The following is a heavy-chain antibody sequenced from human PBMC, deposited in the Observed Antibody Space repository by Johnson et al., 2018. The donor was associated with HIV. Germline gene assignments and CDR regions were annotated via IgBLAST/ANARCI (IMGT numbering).Heavy chain of an antibody. CDR3: ARELRGGHTDAFDI. CDR2: ISWNSGSI. Sequence: VQLVESGGGLVQPGRSLRLSCAASGFTFDDYAMHWVRQAPGKGLEWVSGISWNSGSIGYADSVKGRFTISRDNAKNSLYLQMNSLRAEDTALYYCARELRGGHTDAFDIWGQGTMVSVSS. D-gene: IGHD5-18*01. J-gene: IGHJ3*02. CDR1: GFTFDDYA. V-gene: IGHV3-9*01.